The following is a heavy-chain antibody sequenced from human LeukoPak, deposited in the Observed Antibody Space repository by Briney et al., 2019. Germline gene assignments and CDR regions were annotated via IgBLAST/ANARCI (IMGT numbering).Heavy chain of an antibody. J-gene: IGHJ4*02. CDR2: INPNSGGT. CDR1: GYTFTGYY. CDR3: ARGGGTGGTIFGVVIIQ. V-gene: IGHV1-2*02. Sequence: GASVKVSCKASGYTFTGYYMHWVRQAPGQGLEWMGWINPNSGGTNYAQKFQGRVTMTRDTSISTAYMELSRLRSDDTAVYYCARGGGTGGTIFGVVIIQWGQGTLVTVSS. D-gene: IGHD3-3*01.